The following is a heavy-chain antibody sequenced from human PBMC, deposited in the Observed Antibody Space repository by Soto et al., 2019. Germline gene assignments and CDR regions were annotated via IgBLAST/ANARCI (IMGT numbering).Heavy chain of an antibody. CDR1: GGSISSGGYY. CDR2: IYYSGST. Sequence: QVQLQESGPGLVKPSQTLSLTCTVSGGSISSGGYYWSWIRQHPGKGLEWIGYIYYSGSTYYNPSLQSRVTLSVDPSKHQFSLMLSSLTAAGTAVYYCARVSGGGCHYGMDVWGQGTTVTVSS. J-gene: IGHJ6*02. D-gene: IGHD2-15*01. CDR3: ARVSGGGCHYGMDV. V-gene: IGHV4-31*03.